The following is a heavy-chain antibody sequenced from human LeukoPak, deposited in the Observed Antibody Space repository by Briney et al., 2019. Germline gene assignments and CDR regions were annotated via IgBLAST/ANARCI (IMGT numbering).Heavy chain of an antibody. CDR3: ARGGLGYCSGGSCYQGTFDI. CDR1: GGSVSSDIYY. V-gene: IGHV4-61*01. D-gene: IGHD2-15*01. J-gene: IGHJ3*02. CDR2: VYYSGST. Sequence: SETLSLTCTVSGGSVSSDIYYWSWIRQPPGEGLEWIGYVYYSGSTNYNPSLKSRVTISVDTSKNQFSLKLSSVTAADTAVYYCARGGLGYCSGGSCYQGTFDIWGQGTMVTVSS.